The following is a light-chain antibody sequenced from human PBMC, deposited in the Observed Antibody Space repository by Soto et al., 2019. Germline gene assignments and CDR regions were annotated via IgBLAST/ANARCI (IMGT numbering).Light chain of an antibody. Sequence: DIVMTQSPDSLGVSLGERATINCKSSQSVLYSSNNKNYLAWYQQKPGQPPKLLIYWASTRESGVPDRFSGSGSGTDFTLTISSLQAEDVAVYYCQQYYSTLITFGQGTRLEIK. V-gene: IGKV4-1*01. CDR3: QQYYSTLIT. CDR1: QSVLYSSNNKNY. CDR2: WAS. J-gene: IGKJ5*01.